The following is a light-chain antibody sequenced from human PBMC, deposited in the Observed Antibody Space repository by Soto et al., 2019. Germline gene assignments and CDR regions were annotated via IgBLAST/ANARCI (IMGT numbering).Light chain of an antibody. V-gene: IGLV2-14*01. CDR1: SSDVGGYNY. CDR3: SSYTSSNTRQII. CDR2: DVS. J-gene: IGLJ1*01. Sequence: QAALSQPASVSGSPGQSITISCTATSSDVGGYNYVSWYQQHPGKAPKFIIYDVSNRPSGVSNRFSGSKSGNTASLTISGLHAEDEADYYCSSYTSSNTRQIIFGTGTKLTAL.